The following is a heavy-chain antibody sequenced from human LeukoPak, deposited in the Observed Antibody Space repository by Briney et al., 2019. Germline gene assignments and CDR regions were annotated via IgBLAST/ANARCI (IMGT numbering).Heavy chain of an antibody. CDR3: ARAYYGSGRNYYYYYMDV. CDR1: GYTFTSYD. J-gene: IGHJ6*03. D-gene: IGHD3-10*01. CDR2: MNPNSGNT. V-gene: IGHV1-8*01. Sequence: ASVKVSCKASGYTFTSYDINWVRQAPGQGLEWMGWMNPNSGNTGYAQKFQGRVAMTRNTSISTAYMELSSLRSEDTAVYYCARAYYGSGRNYYYYYMDVWGKGTTVTVSS.